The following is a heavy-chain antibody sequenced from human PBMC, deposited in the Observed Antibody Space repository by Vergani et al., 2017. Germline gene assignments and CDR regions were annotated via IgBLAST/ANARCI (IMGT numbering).Heavy chain of an antibody. CDR3: ARPNWGYGGMDV. CDR2: ISNHNGMT. J-gene: IGHJ6*02. D-gene: IGHD7-27*01. Sequence: QVQLVQSGAEVKKPGASVKVSCKASGYTFIIYGISWVRQAPGQGLEWMGWISNHNGMTDYSQKFQGRVTMTTDISASTAYMELRSLRSDDTAMYYCARPNWGYGGMDVWGQGTTVTVSS. V-gene: IGHV1-18*01. CDR1: GYTFIIYG.